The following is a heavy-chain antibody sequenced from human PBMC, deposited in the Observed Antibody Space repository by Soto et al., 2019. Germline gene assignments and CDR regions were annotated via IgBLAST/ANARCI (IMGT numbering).Heavy chain of an antibody. V-gene: IGHV3-30-3*01. J-gene: IGHJ4*02. Sequence: GGSLRLSCAASGFTFSSYAMHWVRQAPGKGLEWVAVISYGGSNKYYADSVKGRFTISRDNSKNTLYLQMNSLRAEDTAVYYCARDQGYSGSYWYFDYWGQGTLVTVSS. CDR1: GFTFSSYA. CDR2: ISYGGSNK. D-gene: IGHD1-26*01. CDR3: ARDQGYSGSYWYFDY.